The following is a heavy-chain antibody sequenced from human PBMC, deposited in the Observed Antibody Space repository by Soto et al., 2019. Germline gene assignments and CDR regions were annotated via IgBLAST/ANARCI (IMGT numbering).Heavy chain of an antibody. D-gene: IGHD5-18*01. CDR1: GFTFSSYA. CDR2: ISGSGGST. Sequence: EVQLLESGGGLVQPGGSLRLSCAASGFTFSSYAMSWVRQAPGKGLEWVSAISGSGGSTYYADSVKGRFTISRDNSKNTLYLQMNSLRAEDTAVYYCAKDRAKDGYSRGEATFDYWGQGTLVTASS. V-gene: IGHV3-23*01. CDR3: AKDRAKDGYSRGEATFDY. J-gene: IGHJ4*02.